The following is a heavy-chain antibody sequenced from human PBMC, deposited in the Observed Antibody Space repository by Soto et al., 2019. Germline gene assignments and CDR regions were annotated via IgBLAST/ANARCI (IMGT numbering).Heavy chain of an antibody. V-gene: IGHV3-9*01. CDR3: ARDRSGRLWYFDL. CDR1: GFTFDDYA. D-gene: IGHD6-19*01. CDR2: ISWNSGSI. J-gene: IGHJ2*01. Sequence: PGGSLRLSCAASGFTFDDYAMHWVRQAPGKGLEWVSGISWNSGSIGYADSVKGRFTISRDNAKNSLYLQMNSLRAEDTAVYYCARDRSGRLWYFDLWGRGTLVTVSS.